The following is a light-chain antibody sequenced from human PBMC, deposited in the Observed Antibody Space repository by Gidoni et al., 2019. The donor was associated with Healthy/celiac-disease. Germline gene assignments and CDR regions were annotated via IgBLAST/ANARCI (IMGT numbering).Light chain of an antibody. CDR2: SNN. J-gene: IGLJ3*02. CDR3: AAWDDSLNGPV. CDR1: SSNIGSNT. V-gene: IGLV1-44*01. Sequence: QSVPTQPPSASGTPGQLVPISSSGTSSNIGSNTVDWYQQLPGTAPKLLIYSNNQRPSGVPDRFSGSKSGTAASLAISGLQSEDEADYYCAAWDDSLNGPVFGGGTKLTVL.